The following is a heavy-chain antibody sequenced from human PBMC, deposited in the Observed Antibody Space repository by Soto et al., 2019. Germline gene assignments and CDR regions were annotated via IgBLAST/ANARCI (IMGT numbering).Heavy chain of an antibody. V-gene: IGHV3-30-3*01. Sequence: QVQLVESGGGVVQPGRSLRLSCAASGFTFSSYAMHWVRQAPGKGLEWVAVISYDGSNKYYADSVKGRFTISRDNSKNTVYLQMNSLRAEDTAVYYWARDVFDSYGDYTYWGQGTLVTVSS. D-gene: IGHD4-17*01. CDR1: GFTFSSYA. J-gene: IGHJ4*02. CDR2: ISYDGSNK. CDR3: ARDVFDSYGDYTY.